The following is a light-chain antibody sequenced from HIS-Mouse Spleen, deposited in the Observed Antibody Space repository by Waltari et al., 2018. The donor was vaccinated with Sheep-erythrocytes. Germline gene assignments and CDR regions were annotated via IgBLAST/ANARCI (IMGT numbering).Light chain of an antibody. J-gene: IGKJ4*01. V-gene: IGKV1-6*01. Sequence: AIQMTQSPSSLSASVGDRVTITCRASQGIRNDLGWYQQKPGKAPKLLISAASSLQSRVPSRFRGSGSGTDFTLTISSLQPEDFATYYCLQDYNYPLTFGGGTKVEIK. CDR1: QGIRND. CDR3: LQDYNYPLT. CDR2: AAS.